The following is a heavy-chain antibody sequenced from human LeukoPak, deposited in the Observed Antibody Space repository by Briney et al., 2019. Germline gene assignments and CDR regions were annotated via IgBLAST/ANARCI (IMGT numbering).Heavy chain of an antibody. CDR3: AKVILGYCSGGSCYGFDY. D-gene: IGHD2-15*01. CDR2: ISGSGGST. J-gene: IGHJ4*02. CDR1: GFTFSSYA. Sequence: PGGSLRLSCAASGFTFSSYAMSWVRQAPGKGLEWVSAISGSGGSTYYADSVKGRFTISRDNSKNTLYLQMNSLRAEDTAVYYCAKVILGYCSGGSCYGFDYWGQGTLVTVSS. V-gene: IGHV3-23*01.